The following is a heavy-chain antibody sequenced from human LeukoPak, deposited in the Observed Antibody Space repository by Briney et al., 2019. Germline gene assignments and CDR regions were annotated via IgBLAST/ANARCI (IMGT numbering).Heavy chain of an antibody. D-gene: IGHD3-22*01. V-gene: IGHV3-23*01. CDR1: GFTFSSSA. Sequence: GGSLRLSCAASGFTFSSSAMSWVRQAPGKGLEWVSAISDSGTNTHYADSVKGRFTISGDNSKNTLYLQMNSLRAEDTAVYYCAKPDDSNGLEGPDYWGQGTLVIVSS. J-gene: IGHJ4*02. CDR3: AKPDDSNGLEGPDY. CDR2: ISDSGTNT.